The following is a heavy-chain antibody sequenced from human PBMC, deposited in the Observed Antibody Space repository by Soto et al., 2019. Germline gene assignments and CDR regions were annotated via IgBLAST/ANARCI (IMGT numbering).Heavy chain of an antibody. D-gene: IGHD3-22*01. Sequence: PSETLSLTCTVSGGSISSLHWIWIRQPTGKGLEWIGYIHYSGSTNYNPSLESRVTISVDTSKNQFSLKLSSVTAADTAVYYCARSMDVTLTVVDRDEYFDSWGQGTLVTVSS. CDR1: GGSISSLH. CDR3: ARSMDVTLTVVDRDEYFDS. J-gene: IGHJ4*02. V-gene: IGHV4-59*01. CDR2: IHYSGST.